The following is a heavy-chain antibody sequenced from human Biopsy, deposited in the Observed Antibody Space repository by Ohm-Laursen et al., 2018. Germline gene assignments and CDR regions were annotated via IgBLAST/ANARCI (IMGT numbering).Heavy chain of an antibody. CDR1: GFTVSSNY. V-gene: IGHV3-66*01. CDR3: ARDIWLVRLETATMQYSHMDV. CDR2: IYSGGST. J-gene: IGHJ6*02. D-gene: IGHD5-24*01. Sequence: SLRLSCAASGFTVSSNYMSWVRQAPGKGLEWVSVIYSGGSTYYADSVKGRFTISRDNSKNTLYLQMNGLRAEDTAVYYCARDIWLVRLETATMQYSHMDVWGQGTAVSVSS.